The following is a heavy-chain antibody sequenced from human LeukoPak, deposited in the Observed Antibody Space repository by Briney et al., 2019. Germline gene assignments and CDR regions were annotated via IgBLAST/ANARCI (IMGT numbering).Heavy chain of an antibody. Sequence: ASVKVSCKASGYTFTSYYMHWVRQAPGQGLEWMGIINPSGGSTSYAQKFQGRVTMTRDMSTSTVYMELSSLRSEDTAVYYCARETYTVTPFDYWGQGTLVTVSS. V-gene: IGHV1-46*01. CDR2: INPSGGST. CDR1: GYTFTSYY. CDR3: ARETYTVTPFDY. J-gene: IGHJ4*02. D-gene: IGHD4-17*01.